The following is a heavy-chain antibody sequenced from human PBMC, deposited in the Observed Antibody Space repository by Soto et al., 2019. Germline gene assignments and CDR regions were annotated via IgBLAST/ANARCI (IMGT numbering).Heavy chain of an antibody. J-gene: IGHJ5*02. Sequence: ASVKVSCKASGYTFTSYGLSWVRQAPGQGLEWMGWISPYNGYANYAQKLQGRVTMTTDTSTSTAYIELRSLRSDDTAVYYCACGRCLGVLLALNSNWFDPWGQGTLVTVSS. CDR1: GYTFTSYG. V-gene: IGHV1-18*01. CDR2: ISPYNGYA. CDR3: ACGRCLGVLLALNSNWFDP. D-gene: IGHD3-3*01.